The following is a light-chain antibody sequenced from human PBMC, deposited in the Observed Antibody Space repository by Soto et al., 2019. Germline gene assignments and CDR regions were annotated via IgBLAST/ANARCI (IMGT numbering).Light chain of an antibody. CDR2: ATS. Sequence: EIVLTQSPGTLSLSPGERATLSCRASQSVSSSYLAWCQQKPGQAPRLLIYATSTRATDIPDRFSGGGSGTNFTLTISRLEPEDFAVYYCQQYNNWPIFTFGPGTKVDIK. CDR1: QSVSSSY. V-gene: IGKV3-20*01. J-gene: IGKJ3*01. CDR3: QQYNNWPIFT.